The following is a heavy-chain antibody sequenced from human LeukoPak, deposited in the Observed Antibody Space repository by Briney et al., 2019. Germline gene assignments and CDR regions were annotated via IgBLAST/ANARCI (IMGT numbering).Heavy chain of an antibody. D-gene: IGHD2-2*01. J-gene: IGHJ4*02. Sequence: GGSLRLSCAASGFTFSSYAMHWVRQAPGKGLEWVAVISYDGSSKYYADSVKGRFTISRDNSKNTLYLQMNSLRAEDTAVYYCARGSWTVPAATGYWGQGTLVTVSS. CDR2: ISYDGSSK. CDR3: ARGSWTVPAATGY. CDR1: GFTFSSYA. V-gene: IGHV3-30-3*01.